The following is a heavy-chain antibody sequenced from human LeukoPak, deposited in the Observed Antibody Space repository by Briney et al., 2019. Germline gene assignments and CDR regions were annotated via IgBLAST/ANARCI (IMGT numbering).Heavy chain of an antibody. CDR2: INPSGGST. CDR3: ARDRGYSSSSAKYYFDY. V-gene: IGHV1-46*01. CDR1: GYTFTSYG. J-gene: IGHJ4*02. D-gene: IGHD6-6*01. Sequence: ASVKVSCKASGYTFTSYGISWVRQAPGQGLEWMGIINPSGGSTSYAQKFQGRVTMTRDTSTSTVYMELSSLRSEDTAVYYCARDRGYSSSSAKYYFDYWGQGTLVTVSS.